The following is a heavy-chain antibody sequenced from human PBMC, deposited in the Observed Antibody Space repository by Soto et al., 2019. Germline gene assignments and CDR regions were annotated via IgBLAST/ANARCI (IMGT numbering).Heavy chain of an antibody. CDR1: GYSFTSYW. D-gene: IGHD4-17*01. CDR2: IYPGDSDT. CDR3: ARMEEGSWPPDGDYYYYMDV. J-gene: IGHJ6*03. Sequence: PGESLKISCKGSGYSFTSYWIGWVRQMPGKGLEWMGIIYPGDSDTRYSPSFQGQVTISADKSISTAYLQWSSLKASDTAMYYCARMEEGSWPPDGDYYYYMDVWGKGTTVTVSS. V-gene: IGHV5-51*01.